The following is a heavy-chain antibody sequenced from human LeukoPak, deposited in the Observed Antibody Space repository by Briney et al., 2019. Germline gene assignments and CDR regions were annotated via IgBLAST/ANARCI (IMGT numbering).Heavy chain of an antibody. J-gene: IGHJ5*02. D-gene: IGHD4-11*01. Sequence: ASVTVSFTASGYTFTSYDINWVRQAPGQGLEWMGWMNPNSGNTGYAQKFQGRVTMTRNTSISTAYMELSSLRSEDTAVYYCAVLYSNYDNWFDPWGQGTLVTVSS. CDR3: AVLYSNYDNWFDP. CDR2: MNPNSGNT. V-gene: IGHV1-8*01. CDR1: GYTFTSYD.